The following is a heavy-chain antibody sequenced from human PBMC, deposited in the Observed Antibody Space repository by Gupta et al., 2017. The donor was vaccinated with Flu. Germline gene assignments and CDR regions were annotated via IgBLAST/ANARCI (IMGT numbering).Heavy chain of an antibody. D-gene: IGHD3-3*01. CDR2: ISGSGGST. J-gene: IGHJ3*02. V-gene: IGHV3-23*01. CDR3: AKKIRMTMVGGVHPGDDAYDI. Sequence: RQAPGKGLEWVSAISGSGGSTYYADSVKGRFTISRDNSKNTLYLQMNSLRAEDTALHYCAKKIRMTMVGGVHPGDDAYDIWGQGRMVTLS.